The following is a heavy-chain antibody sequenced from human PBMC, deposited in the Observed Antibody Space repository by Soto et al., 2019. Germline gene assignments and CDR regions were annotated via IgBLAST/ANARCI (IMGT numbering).Heavy chain of an antibody. J-gene: IGHJ4*02. Sequence: QVQLVQSGAEVKKPGSSVKVSCKASGGTFSTYTISWVRQAPGQGLEWMGRIIPILAIANYAQKFQGRVTITADKSTSTAYMELSSRRSEDTAVYYCARDPSAYDLPAYWGQGTLVTVSS. D-gene: IGHD5-12*01. CDR2: IIPILAIA. CDR3: ARDPSAYDLPAY. V-gene: IGHV1-69*08. CDR1: GGTFSTYT.